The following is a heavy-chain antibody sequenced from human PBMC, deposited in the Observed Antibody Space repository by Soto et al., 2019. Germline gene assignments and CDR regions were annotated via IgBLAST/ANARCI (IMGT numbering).Heavy chain of an antibody. J-gene: IGHJ6*03. Sequence: GESLKISCKGSGYSFTSYWIGWVRQMPGKGLEWMGIIYPGDSDTRYSPSFQGQVTISADKSISTAYLQWSSLKASDTAMYYCARRYCSGGSCYGGDYYYYMDVWGKGTTVTVSS. D-gene: IGHD2-15*01. V-gene: IGHV5-51*01. CDR2: IYPGDSDT. CDR1: GYSFTSYW. CDR3: ARRYCSGGSCYGGDYYYYMDV.